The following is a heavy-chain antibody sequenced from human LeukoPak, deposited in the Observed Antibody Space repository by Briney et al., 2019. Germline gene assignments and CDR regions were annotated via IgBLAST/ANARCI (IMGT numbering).Heavy chain of an antibody. CDR1: GGSISLSYYY. Sequence: PSETLSLTCSVSGGSISLSYYYWGWIRQPPGKALEWIGSVYYSGSTYYNPSLKSRVTISVDTSKNQFSLKLSSVTAADTAVYYCARGYSGYETTYYFDYWGQGTLVTVSS. CDR3: ARGYSGYETTYYFDY. CDR2: VYYSGST. D-gene: IGHD5-12*01. V-gene: IGHV4-39*07. J-gene: IGHJ4*02.